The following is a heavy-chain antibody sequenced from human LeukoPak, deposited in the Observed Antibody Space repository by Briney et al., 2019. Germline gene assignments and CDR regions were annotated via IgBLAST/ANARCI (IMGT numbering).Heavy chain of an antibody. Sequence: GGSLRLSCAASGFIVSGHYMSWVRQAPGEGLEWVSLIYTSGTTTYADSVKGRFTISRDPSKNTVYLQMNRLRVEDTAVYYCARDKPGFLEGDMDVRGIGTTVTVSS. CDR1: GFIVSGHY. J-gene: IGHJ6*03. D-gene: IGHD3-3*01. CDR2: IYTSGTT. CDR3: ARDKPGFLEGDMDV. V-gene: IGHV3-53*01.